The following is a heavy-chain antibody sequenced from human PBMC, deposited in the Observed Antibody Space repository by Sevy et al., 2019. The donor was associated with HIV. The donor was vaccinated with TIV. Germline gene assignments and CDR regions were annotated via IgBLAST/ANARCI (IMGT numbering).Heavy chain of an antibody. CDR1: GGSVSSGSYY. CDR2: IYYSGST. Sequence: SETLSLTCTVSGGSVSSGSYYWSWIRQPPGKGLEWIGYIYYSGSTNYNPSLKSRVTISVDTSKNQFSLKLCSVTAADTAVYYCARVMVGATGDDYWGQGTLVTVSS. CDR3: ARVMVGATGDDY. J-gene: IGHJ4*02. V-gene: IGHV4-61*01. D-gene: IGHD1-26*01.